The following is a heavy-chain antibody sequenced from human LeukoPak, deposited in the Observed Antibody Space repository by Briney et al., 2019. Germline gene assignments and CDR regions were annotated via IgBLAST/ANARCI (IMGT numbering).Heavy chain of an antibody. D-gene: IGHD3-3*01. CDR1: GFTFSDYY. CDR3: ARMDRYYDFWSGYYVYYFDY. V-gene: IGHV3-11*06. CDR2: ISSSSSYT. J-gene: IGHJ4*02. Sequence: PGGSLRLSCAASGFTFSDYYMSWIRQAPGKGLEWVSYISSSSSYTNYADSVKGRFTISRDNAKNSLYLQMNSLRAEDTAVYYRARMDRYYDFWSGYYVYYFDYWGQGTLVTVSS.